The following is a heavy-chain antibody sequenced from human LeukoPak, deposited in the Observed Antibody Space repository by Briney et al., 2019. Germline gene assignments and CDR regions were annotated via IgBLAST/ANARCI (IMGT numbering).Heavy chain of an antibody. D-gene: IGHD3-16*01. V-gene: IGHV1-18*01. CDR1: GYTFTSYG. J-gene: IGHJ4*02. CDR2: ISAYNGNT. CDR3: ARVSPLIMITFGGVKEVDY. Sequence: GASVKVSCKASGYTFTSYGISWVRQAPGQGLEWMGWISAYNGNTNYAQKLQGRVTMTTDTSTSTAYMELRSLRSDDTAVYYCARVSPLIMITFGGVKEVDYWGQGTLVTVSS.